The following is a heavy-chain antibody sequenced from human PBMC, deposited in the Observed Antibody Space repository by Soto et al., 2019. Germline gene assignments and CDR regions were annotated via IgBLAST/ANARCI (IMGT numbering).Heavy chain of an antibody. CDR1: SVSNAW. CDR3: TTEMEGKGELHNFDY. V-gene: IGHV3-15*07. CDR2: MKSKTDGGTT. Sequence: SVSNAWMNWVRQAPGQGLEWVGRMKSKTDGGTTDYAAPVKGRFTISRDDSKNTLYLQMNSLKTEDTAVYYCTTEMEGKGELHNFDYWGQGTLVTVSS. J-gene: IGHJ4*02. D-gene: IGHD1-26*01.